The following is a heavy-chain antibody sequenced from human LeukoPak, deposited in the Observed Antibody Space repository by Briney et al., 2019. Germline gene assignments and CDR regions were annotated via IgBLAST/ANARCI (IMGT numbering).Heavy chain of an antibody. CDR1: GFTFSSYE. CDR2: ISSSGSTI. J-gene: IGHJ4*02. D-gene: IGHD3-10*01. V-gene: IGHV3-48*03. Sequence: PGGSLSLSCAASGFTFSSYEMNWVRQAPGKGLEWVSYISSSGSTIYYADSVKGRFTISRDNAKNSLYLQMNSLRAEDTAVYYCAREFRGPGRFDYWGQGTLVTVS. CDR3: AREFRGPGRFDY.